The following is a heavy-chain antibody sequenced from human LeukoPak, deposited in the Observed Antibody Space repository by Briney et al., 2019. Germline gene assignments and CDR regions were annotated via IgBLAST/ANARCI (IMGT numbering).Heavy chain of an antibody. CDR3: ARLRRPNAAFDI. D-gene: IGHD4/OR15-4a*01. CDR2: IYPGDSDT. J-gene: IGHJ3*02. V-gene: IGHV5-51*01. Sequence: GESLKISCKGSGYRFTNYWIAWVRQMPGKALEWMGIIYPGDSDTRYSPSFQGQVTISADKSISTAYLQWSSLKASDTAMYYCARLRRPNAAFDIWGQGTMVTVSS. CDR1: GYRFTNYW.